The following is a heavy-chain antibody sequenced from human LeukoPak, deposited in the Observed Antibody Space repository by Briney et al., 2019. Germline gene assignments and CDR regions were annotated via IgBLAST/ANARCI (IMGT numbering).Heavy chain of an antibody. CDR1: GYTFTGYY. Sequence: ASVKVSCKASGYTFTGYYMHWVRQAPGQGLEWMGWINPNSGGTNYAQKFQGRVTMTRDTSISTAYMELSRLRSDDTAVYYCARDRVGYYYDSSGTNWFDPWGQGTLVTVFS. CDR3: ARDRVGYYYDSSGTNWFDP. J-gene: IGHJ5*02. V-gene: IGHV1-2*02. CDR2: INPNSGGT. D-gene: IGHD3-22*01.